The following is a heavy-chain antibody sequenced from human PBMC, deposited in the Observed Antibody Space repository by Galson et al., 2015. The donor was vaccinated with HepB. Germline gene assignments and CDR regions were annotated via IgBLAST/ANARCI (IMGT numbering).Heavy chain of an antibody. CDR1: GFTSSSYE. D-gene: IGHD6-19*01. CDR3: ARDRYTDYVLWAVAGIASGLGYFDY. Sequence: SLRLSCAASGFTSSSYEMNWVRQAPGKGLEWASYISSSGSTIYYADSVKGRFTISRDNAKNSLYLQMNSLRAEDTAVYYCARDRYTDYVLWAVAGIASGLGYFDYWGQGTLVTVSS. V-gene: IGHV3-48*03. CDR2: ISSSGSTI. J-gene: IGHJ4*02.